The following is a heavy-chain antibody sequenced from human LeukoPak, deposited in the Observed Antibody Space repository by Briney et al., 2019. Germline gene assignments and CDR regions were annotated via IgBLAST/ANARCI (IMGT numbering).Heavy chain of an antibody. CDR1: GESFSSYY. D-gene: IGHD6-13*01. V-gene: IGHV4-34*01. CDR2: INHSGNT. J-gene: IGHJ4*02. Sequence: PSETLSLTCAVYGESFSSYYWSWIRQPPGKGLEWIGEINHSGNTNYNPSLKSRVTISVDTSKNQFSLKLSSVTAADTAVYYCARDGRGYSSSWYFDLWGQGTLVTVSS. CDR3: ARDGRGYSSSWYFDL.